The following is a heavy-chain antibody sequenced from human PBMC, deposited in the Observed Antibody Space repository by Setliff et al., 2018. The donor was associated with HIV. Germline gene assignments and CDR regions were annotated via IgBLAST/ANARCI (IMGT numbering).Heavy chain of an antibody. Sequence: SETLSLTCTVPGGSISSGSYYWGWVRQPAGKGLEWIGHIYTSGSTNYNPSLKRRVTISVDTSKNQFSLKLSSVTAADTAVYYCARAIFGVVIMNGMDVWGQGTTVTVSS. CDR3: ARAIFGVVIMNGMDV. CDR2: IYTSGST. V-gene: IGHV4-61*09. J-gene: IGHJ6*02. D-gene: IGHD3-3*01. CDR1: GGSISSGSYY.